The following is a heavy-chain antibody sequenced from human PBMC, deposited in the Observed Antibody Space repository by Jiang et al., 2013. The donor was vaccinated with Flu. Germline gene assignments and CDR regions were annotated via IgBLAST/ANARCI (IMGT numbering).Heavy chain of an antibody. V-gene: IGHV4-61*02. CDR1: GGSISSGSYY. CDR3: ARDGGGSGWYLSYFDY. D-gene: IGHD6-19*01. J-gene: IGHJ4*02. CDR2: IYTSGST. Sequence: PGLVKPSQTLSLTCTVSGGSISSGSYYWSWIRQPAGKGLEWIGRIYTSGSTNYNPSLKSRVTISVDTSKNQFSLKLSSVTAADTAVYYCARDGGGSGWYLSYFDYWGQGTLVTVSS.